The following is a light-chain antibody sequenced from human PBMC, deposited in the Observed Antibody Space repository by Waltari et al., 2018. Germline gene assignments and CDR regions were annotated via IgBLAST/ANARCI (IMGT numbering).Light chain of an antibody. J-gene: IGKJ4*01. V-gene: IGKV3-11*01. CDR2: DAS. CDR3: QQRSNWPLT. Sequence: DIVLTQSPVTLSLSPGERAALSCRASQTVNNFVAWYQHKPGHAPRLLIYDASKRTYDNPARFSGGGSGTDFTLTISSLEPEDFAVYYCQQRSNWPLTFGGGTRVEIK. CDR1: QTVNNF.